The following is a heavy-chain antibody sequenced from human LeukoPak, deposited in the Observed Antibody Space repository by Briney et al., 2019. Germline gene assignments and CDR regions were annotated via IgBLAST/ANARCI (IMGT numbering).Heavy chain of an antibody. D-gene: IGHD4-23*01. CDR1: VGSISSYY. CDR3: PRDRVPVAGAGYYYGMDV. Sequence: SETLSLTCTVSVGSISSYYWSWVRQPAAKGLECIVRIYTTVSTNYNPSLNSRVTMSLYTSKNQLSLKLSAVTPADTAPYYCPRDRVPVAGAGYYYGMDVWGQGTTVSVSS. CDR2: IYTTVST. J-gene: IGHJ6*01. V-gene: IGHV4-4*07.